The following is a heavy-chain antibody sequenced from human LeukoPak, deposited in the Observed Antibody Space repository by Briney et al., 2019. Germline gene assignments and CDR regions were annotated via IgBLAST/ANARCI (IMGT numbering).Heavy chain of an antibody. D-gene: IGHD3-10*01. J-gene: IGHJ4*02. CDR2: MNPNSGNT. CDR3: AKVANYYYGSETYYFFEH. CDR1: GYTFTGYY. V-gene: IGHV1-8*02. Sequence: ASVKVSCKASGYTFTGYYMHWVRQAPGQGLEWMGWMNPNSGNTGYAQKFQGRVTMTRNTSISTAYMELSSLRSEDTAVYYCAKVANYYYGSETYYFFEHWGQGTPVTASS.